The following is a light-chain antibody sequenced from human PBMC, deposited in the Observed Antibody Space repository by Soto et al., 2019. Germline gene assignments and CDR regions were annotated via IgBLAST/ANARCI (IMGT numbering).Light chain of an antibody. CDR3: QQSYSIPGT. CDR2: AAS. Sequence: DIQMTQSPSSLSASVGDRVTITCRASQSISSYLNWYQQKPGKAPKLLIHAASSLESGVPSRFSGSGSGTDFTLTISSLQPEDSATYYCQQSYSIPGTFGQGTKVDIK. CDR1: QSISSY. V-gene: IGKV1-39*01. J-gene: IGKJ2*01.